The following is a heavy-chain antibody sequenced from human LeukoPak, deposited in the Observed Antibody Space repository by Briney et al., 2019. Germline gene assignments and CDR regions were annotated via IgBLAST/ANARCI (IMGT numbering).Heavy chain of an antibody. CDR3: ARDRNWGAYDI. Sequence: QPGGSLRLSCAASGFTFSSYGMSWVRQAPGKGLEWVSAISGSGGYHTYYADSVRGRFTISRDNSRNTLYVQMNSLRAEDTAIYYCARDRNWGAYDIWGQGTMVTVSS. CDR1: GFTFSSYG. D-gene: IGHD7-27*01. V-gene: IGHV3-23*01. CDR2: ISGSGGYHT. J-gene: IGHJ3*02.